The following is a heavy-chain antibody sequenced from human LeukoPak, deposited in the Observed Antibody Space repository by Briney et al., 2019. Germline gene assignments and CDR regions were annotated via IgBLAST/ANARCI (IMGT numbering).Heavy chain of an antibody. Sequence: ASVKVSCKASGYTFTSYGISWVRQAPGQGLEWMGWTSAYNGNTNYAQKLQGRVTMTTDTSTSTAYMELRSLRSDDTAVYYCARVSPYYYDSSGYYFARWFDPWGQGTLVTVSS. D-gene: IGHD3-22*01. CDR2: TSAYNGNT. V-gene: IGHV1-18*01. J-gene: IGHJ5*02. CDR3: ARVSPYYYDSSGYYFARWFDP. CDR1: GYTFTSYG.